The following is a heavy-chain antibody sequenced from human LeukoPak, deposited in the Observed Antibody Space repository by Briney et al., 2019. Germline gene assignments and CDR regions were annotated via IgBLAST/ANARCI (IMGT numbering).Heavy chain of an antibody. J-gene: IGHJ4*02. CDR2: IYNTGST. CDR3: ARDSPGDLWDY. D-gene: IGHD7-27*01. V-gene: IGHV3-66*03. Sequence: GGSLRLSCAASGFTISSYYMSWVRQAPGEGLEWVSNIYNTGSTNYADSVKGRFTISRDNSKNTLYLQMNSLRAEDTAVYYCARDSPGDLWDYWGQGTLVTVSS. CDR1: GFTISSYY.